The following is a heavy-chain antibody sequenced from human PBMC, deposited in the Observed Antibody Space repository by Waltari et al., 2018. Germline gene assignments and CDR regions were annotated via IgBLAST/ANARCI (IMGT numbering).Heavy chain of an antibody. CDR2: ISGSGGST. V-gene: IGHV3-23*01. CDR1: GFTFSGYA. J-gene: IGHJ4*02. D-gene: IGHD6-19*01. Sequence: EVQRLESGGGLVQPGGSLRLACAASGFTFSGYAMSWVRQAPGKGLEWVSAISGSGGSTYYADSLKGRFTITRDNSKNTLYLQMNSLRAEDTAVYYCAKDGNIAVAGDFDYWGQGTLVTVSS. CDR3: AKDGNIAVAGDFDY.